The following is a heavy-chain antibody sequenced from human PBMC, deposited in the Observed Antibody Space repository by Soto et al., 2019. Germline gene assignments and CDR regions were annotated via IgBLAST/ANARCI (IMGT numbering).Heavy chain of an antibody. CDR1: GVSISSYY. J-gene: IGHJ4*02. D-gene: IGHD3-16*01. CDR2: IYYSGST. Sequence: PSETLSLTCTVSGVSISSYYWSWIRQPPGKGLEWIGYIYYSGSTNYNPSLKSRVTMSVDTSKHQFSLKLSSVTAADPAVYYCATGGSRSHWGQGTLVTVSA. CDR3: ATGGSRSH. V-gene: IGHV4-59*01.